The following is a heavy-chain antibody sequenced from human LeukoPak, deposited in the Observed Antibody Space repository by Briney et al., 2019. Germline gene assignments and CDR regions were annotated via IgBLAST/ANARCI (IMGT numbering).Heavy chain of an antibody. CDR2: IDPNSGGS. J-gene: IGHJ4*02. D-gene: IGHD2-15*01. V-gene: IGHV1-2*02. CDR1: GYTFTSHF. Sequence: ASVKVSCKASGYTFTSHFMHWVRQAPGQGLEWMGWIDPNSGGSNSAQKFQGRVTMTRDTSISTAYMELSRLRSDDTAVYYCARAPRGFCSGGSCFDFWGQGTLVTVSS. CDR3: ARAPRGFCSGGSCFDF.